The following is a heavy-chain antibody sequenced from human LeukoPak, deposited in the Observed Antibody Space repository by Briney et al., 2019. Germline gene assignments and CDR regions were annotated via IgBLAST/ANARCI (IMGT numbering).Heavy chain of an antibody. Sequence: GGSLRLSCAASGFTFSDHHMDWVRQAPGKGLEWVGRTKNKNRSYTTEYAASVKGRFTISRDNAKNSLYLQMNSLRAEDTAVYYCTRDTEMATIWAGGYFDYWGQGTLVTVSS. CDR1: GFTFSDHH. CDR2: TKNKNRSYTT. V-gene: IGHV3-72*01. J-gene: IGHJ4*02. D-gene: IGHD5-24*01. CDR3: TRDTEMATIWAGGYFDY.